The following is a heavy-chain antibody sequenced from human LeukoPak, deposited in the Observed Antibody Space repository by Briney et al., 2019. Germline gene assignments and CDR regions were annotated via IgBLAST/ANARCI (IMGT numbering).Heavy chain of an antibody. J-gene: IGHJ3*02. CDR3: ARLRALSGHRGAFDI. V-gene: IGHV4-39*01. CDR1: GDSISNHIYY. D-gene: IGHD5/OR15-5a*01. Sequence: SETLSLTCAVSGDSISNHIYYWDWIRQTPGKGLEWIGAVYYTGNAYYNPSLKSRVTISVDTSDNRFSLHLSSVNAADTAIYYCARLRALSGHRGAFDIWGQGALVTVSS. CDR2: VYYTGNA.